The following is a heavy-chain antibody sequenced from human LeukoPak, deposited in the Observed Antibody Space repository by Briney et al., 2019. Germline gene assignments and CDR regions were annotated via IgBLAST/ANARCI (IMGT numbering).Heavy chain of an antibody. V-gene: IGHV4-34*01. D-gene: IGHD6-13*01. CDR1: GGSFSGYY. CDR3: ARHRRYSSSRYGWYFDL. CDR2: INHSGST. J-gene: IGHJ2*01. Sequence: PSETLSLTCAVYGGSFSGYYWSWIRQPPGKGLEWIGEINHSGSTNYNPSLKSRVTISVDTSKNQFSLKLSSVTAADTAVYYCARHRRYSSSRYGWYFDLWGRGTLVTVSS.